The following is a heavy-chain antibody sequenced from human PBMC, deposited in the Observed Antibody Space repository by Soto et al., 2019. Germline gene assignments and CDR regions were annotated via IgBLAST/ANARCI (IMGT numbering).Heavy chain of an antibody. CDR1: GYTFTIYA. Sequence: ASVKVSCKASGYTFTIYAVHWVRQAPGQRLEWMGWINAGNGNTKYSQKFQGRVTITRDTSASTAYMELSSLRSEDTAVYYCARAGHYGGNSELDYWGQGTLVTVSS. V-gene: IGHV1-3*01. J-gene: IGHJ4*02. D-gene: IGHD4-17*01. CDR2: INAGNGNT. CDR3: ARAGHYGGNSELDY.